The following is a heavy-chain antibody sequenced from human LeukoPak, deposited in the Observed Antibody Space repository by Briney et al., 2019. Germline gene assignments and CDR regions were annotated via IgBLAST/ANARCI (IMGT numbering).Heavy chain of an antibody. CDR2: VSSSGGAT. V-gene: IGHV3-11*04. CDR3: ARDPNSYFYGLDV. CDR1: GFTFSNAW. Sequence: GGSLRLSCAASGFTFSNAWMSWVRQAPGKGLEWISFVSSSGGATFYADSVKGRFTVSRDNAENSVYLQMNSLRAEDTAIYYCARDPNSYFYGLDVWGQGTTVTVSS. J-gene: IGHJ6*02.